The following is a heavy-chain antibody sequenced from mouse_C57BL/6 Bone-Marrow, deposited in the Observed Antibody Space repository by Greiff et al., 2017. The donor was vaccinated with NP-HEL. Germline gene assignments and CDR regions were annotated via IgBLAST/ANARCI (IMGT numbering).Heavy chain of an antibody. V-gene: IGHV1-22*01. CDR3: ARGCYDDDYWYFDV. J-gene: IGHJ1*03. Sequence: VQLQQSGPELVKPGASVKMSCKASGYTFTDYYMHWVKQSHGKSLEWIGYINPNNGGTSYNQKFKGKATLTVNKSSSTAYMELRSLTSEDSAVYYCARGCYDDDYWYFDVWGTGTTVTVSS. D-gene: IGHD2-4*01. CDR2: INPNNGGT. CDR1: GYTFTDYY.